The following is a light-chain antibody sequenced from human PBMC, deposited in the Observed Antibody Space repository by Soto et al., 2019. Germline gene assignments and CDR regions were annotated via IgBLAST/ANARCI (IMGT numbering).Light chain of an antibody. Sequence: QSVLTQPPSSSASPGEYARLTCTLPSDINVGSYNIYWYQQKPGSPPRYLLYYYSDSDKGQGSGVPSRFSGSKDASANTGILLSSGLQSEDEADYYCMIWLSNANVVFGGGTKLTVL. CDR1: SDINVGSYN. CDR3: MIWLSNANVV. J-gene: IGLJ2*01. CDR2: YYSDSDK. V-gene: IGLV5-37*01.